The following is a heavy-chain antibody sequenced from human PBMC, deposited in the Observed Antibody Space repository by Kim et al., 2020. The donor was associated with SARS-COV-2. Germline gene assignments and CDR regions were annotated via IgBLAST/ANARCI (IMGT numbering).Heavy chain of an antibody. Sequence: GGSLRLSCAASGFTFSSYGMHWVRQAPGKGLEWVAVISYDGSNKYYADSVKGRFTISRDNSKNTLYLQMNSLRAEDTAVYYCAKDRASCEPGNFDYWGQG. CDR1: GFTFSSYG. CDR3: AKDRASCEPGNFDY. J-gene: IGHJ4*02. D-gene: IGHD3-10*01. CDR2: ISYDGSNK. V-gene: IGHV3-30*18.